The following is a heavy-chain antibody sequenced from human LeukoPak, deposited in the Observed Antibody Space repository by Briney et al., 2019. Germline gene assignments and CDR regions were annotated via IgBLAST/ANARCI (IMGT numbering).Heavy chain of an antibody. Sequence: ASVKVSCKASGYTFSNFGISWVRQAPGQGLEWMGWISAYNGDTNYAQKLQDRVTMTTDTSTSTAYMELRSLRSDDTAVYYCARDRLRLGYERTNLFDPWGQGTLVTVSS. J-gene: IGHJ5*02. CDR2: ISAYNGDT. D-gene: IGHD2-15*01. CDR1: GYTFSNFG. CDR3: ARDRLRLGYERTNLFDP. V-gene: IGHV1-18*01.